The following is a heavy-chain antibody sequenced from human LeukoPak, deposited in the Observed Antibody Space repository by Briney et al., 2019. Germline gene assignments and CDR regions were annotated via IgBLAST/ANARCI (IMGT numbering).Heavy chain of an antibody. J-gene: IGHJ4*02. D-gene: IGHD1-20*01. CDR2: ISISGSII. CDR3: ARTITGHFDY. Sequence: RGGSLRLSCAASGFTFSSYSMNWVRQAPGKGLEWVSYISISGSIIYYADSVKGRFTISRDNAKNSLYLQMNSLRDDDTAVYYCARTITGHFDYWGQGTLVTVSS. V-gene: IGHV3-48*02. CDR1: GFTFSSYS.